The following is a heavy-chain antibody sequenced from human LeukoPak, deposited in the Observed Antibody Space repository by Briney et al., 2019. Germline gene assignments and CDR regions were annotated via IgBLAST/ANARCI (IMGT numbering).Heavy chain of an antibody. J-gene: IGHJ3*02. CDR1: GFTFINAW. CDR3: ARDGGDGYNDAFDI. Sequence: GGSLRLSCAASGFTFINAWMAWVRQAPGKGLEWVAVISYDGSNRYYADSVKGRFTISRDTSKNTLYLQMNSLRSEDTAVYYCARDGGDGYNDAFDIWGQGTMVTVSS. D-gene: IGHD5-24*01. CDR2: ISYDGSNR. V-gene: IGHV3-30*03.